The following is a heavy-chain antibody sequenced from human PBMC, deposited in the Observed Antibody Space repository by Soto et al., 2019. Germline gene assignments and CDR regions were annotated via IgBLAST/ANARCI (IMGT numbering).Heavy chain of an antibody. Sequence: ASVKVSCKASGYTFTGYYMHWVRQAPGQGLEWMGWINPNSGGTNYAQKFQGWVTMTRDTSISTAYMELSRLRSDDTAVYYCARDADLDGDYEHGCGFDPWGQGTLVTVSS. V-gene: IGHV1-2*04. D-gene: IGHD4-17*01. CDR3: ARDADLDGDYEHGCGFDP. CDR1: GYTFTGYY. J-gene: IGHJ5*02. CDR2: INPNSGGT.